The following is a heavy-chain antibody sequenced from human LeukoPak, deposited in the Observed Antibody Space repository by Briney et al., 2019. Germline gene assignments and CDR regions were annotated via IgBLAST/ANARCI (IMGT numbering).Heavy chain of an antibody. V-gene: IGHV3-21*01. D-gene: IGHD6-19*01. CDR3: ARRGPSVAGPYDY. J-gene: IGHJ4*02. CDR2: ISSSSSYI. Sequence: GGSLRLSCAASGFTFSSSGMNWVRQALGKGLEWVSPISSSSSYIYSADSVKGRFTISRDNAKNSLYLQINSLRAEDTAVYYCARRGPSVAGPYDYWGQGTLVTVSS. CDR1: GFTFSSSG.